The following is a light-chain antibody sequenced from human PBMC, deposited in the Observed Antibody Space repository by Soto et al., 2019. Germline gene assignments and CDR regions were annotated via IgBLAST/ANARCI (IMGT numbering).Light chain of an antibody. CDR1: QSIDTH. J-gene: IGKJ1*01. V-gene: IGKV1-16*01. CDR2: EAS. Sequence: DIRMTQSPSSLSASVGDRVTITCRASQSIDTHLNWYQQHPGKAPNALIYEASNLQSGVPSRFSGSGSGTEFSLTISSLQPDDFATYYCQQYNHYWTFGQGTKVDIK. CDR3: QQYNHYWT.